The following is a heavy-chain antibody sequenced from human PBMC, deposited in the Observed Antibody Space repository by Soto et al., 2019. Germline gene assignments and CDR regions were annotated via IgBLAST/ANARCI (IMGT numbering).Heavy chain of an antibody. CDR1: GFTVSSNY. J-gene: IGHJ5*02. CDR2: IYSGGST. V-gene: IGHV3-53*01. D-gene: IGHD4-4*01. CDR3: AREPVYYSNYGGGWFDP. Sequence: GGSLRLSCAASGFTVSSNYMSWVRQAPGKGLEWVSVIYSGGSTYYADSVKGRFTISRDNSKNTLYLQMNSLRAEDTAVYYCAREPVYYSNYGGGWFDPWGQGTLVTVSS.